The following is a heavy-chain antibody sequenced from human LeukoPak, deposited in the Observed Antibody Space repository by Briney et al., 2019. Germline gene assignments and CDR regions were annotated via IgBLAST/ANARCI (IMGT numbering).Heavy chain of an antibody. CDR2: IYTRGST. Sequence: SGTLSLTCTVSGGSINNYYWSWIRQPAGKGLEWIGRIYTRGSTNYDPSLKSRVTMSVDTSKNQFSLKLSSVTAADTAVYYCARGRYCSADICSGGDAFDIWGQGTMVSVSS. CDR1: GGSINNYY. CDR3: ARGRYCSADICSGGDAFDI. J-gene: IGHJ3*02. D-gene: IGHD2-15*01. V-gene: IGHV4-4*07.